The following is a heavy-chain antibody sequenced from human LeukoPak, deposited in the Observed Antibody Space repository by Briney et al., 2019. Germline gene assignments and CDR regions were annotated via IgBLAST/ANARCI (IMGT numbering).Heavy chain of an antibody. V-gene: IGHV4-59*01. D-gene: IGHD4/OR15-4a*01. J-gene: IGHJ1*01. CDR2: IYNSGST. Sequence: PSETPSLTCTDSVTSISNYYWSWIRQPPREGREGIGYIYNSGSTNNNPALKSRVTMSVDTSKNQFSLKLTSVTPADTAVYYCASGRDQLTYFQYWGQGTLATVSS. CDR1: VTSISNYY. CDR3: ASGRDQLTYFQY.